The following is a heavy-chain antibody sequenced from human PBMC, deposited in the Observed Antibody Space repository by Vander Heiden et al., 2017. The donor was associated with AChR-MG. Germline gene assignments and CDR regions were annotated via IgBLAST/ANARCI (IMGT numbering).Heavy chain of an antibody. CDR1: GFTFSRYA. V-gene: IGHV3-23*01. J-gene: IGHJ2*01. CDR2: ISGTGGST. CDR3: AKISGSYPVYWYFDL. D-gene: IGHD3-10*01. Sequence: EVQLLESGGGLVQPGGSVRISCAASGFTFSRYAMSWVRQAPGKGLGWVSAISGTGGSTYYADSVKCRFTISRDNSKNTLYLQMNSLRAEDTALYYCAKISGSYPVYWYFDLWGRGTLVTVSS.